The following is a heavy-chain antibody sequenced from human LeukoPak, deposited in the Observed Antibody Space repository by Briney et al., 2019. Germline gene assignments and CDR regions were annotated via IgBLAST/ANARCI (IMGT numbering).Heavy chain of an antibody. CDR3: ARVQPGQDTYYDFWSGYYKYYFDY. CDR1: GFTVSSNY. Sequence: GGSLRLSCAASGFTVSSNYMSWVRQAPGKGLEWVSVIYSGGSTYYADSVKGRFTISRDNSKNTLYLQMNSLRAEDTAVYYCARVQPGQDTYYDFWSGYYKYYFDYWGQGTLVTVSS. CDR2: IYSGGST. D-gene: IGHD3-3*01. V-gene: IGHV3-66*01. J-gene: IGHJ4*02.